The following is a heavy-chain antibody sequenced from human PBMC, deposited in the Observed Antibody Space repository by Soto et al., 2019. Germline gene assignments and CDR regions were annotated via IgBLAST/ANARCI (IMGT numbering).Heavy chain of an antibody. CDR2: MNPNSGNT. Sequence: XSVKVSCKASVYTFTSYDINWVRQATGQGLEWMGWMNPNSGNTGYAQKFQGRVTMTRNTSISTAYMELSSLRSEDTAVYYCARVSYRYCSGGSCPSVHWGQGTLVTVSS. V-gene: IGHV1-8*01. CDR3: ARVSYRYCSGGSCPSVH. D-gene: IGHD2-15*01. CDR1: VYTFTSYD. J-gene: IGHJ4*02.